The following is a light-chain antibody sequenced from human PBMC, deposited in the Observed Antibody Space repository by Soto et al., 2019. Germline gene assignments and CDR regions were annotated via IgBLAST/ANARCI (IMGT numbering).Light chain of an antibody. CDR2: RAS. Sequence: EIVMTQSPATVSVSPGERATLSCRASESMSDDLAWYQHKPGRAPRLLIYRASTRAAGVSARFSGSGSGTEFTFTISSLQPEDSAVYYCQQYYIWPPWTFGQGTKVDIK. J-gene: IGKJ1*01. V-gene: IGKV3-15*01. CDR1: ESMSDD. CDR3: QQYYIWPPWT.